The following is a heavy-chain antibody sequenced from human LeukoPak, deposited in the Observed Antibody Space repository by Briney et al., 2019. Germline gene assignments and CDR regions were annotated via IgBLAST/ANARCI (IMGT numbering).Heavy chain of an antibody. CDR1: GFTFSNAW. CDR3: STLSLVVVSATPGNY. V-gene: IGHV3-15*06. J-gene: IGHJ4*02. CDR2: IKSKTDGGTT. Sequence: GGTLRLSCAASGFTFSNAWMSWVRQAPGKGLEWVGRIKSKTDGGTTQYAAPVKGRFTISRDDSKNTLYLQMNSLKTEDTAVYYCSTLSLVVVSATPGNYWGQGTLVTVSS. D-gene: IGHD2-15*01.